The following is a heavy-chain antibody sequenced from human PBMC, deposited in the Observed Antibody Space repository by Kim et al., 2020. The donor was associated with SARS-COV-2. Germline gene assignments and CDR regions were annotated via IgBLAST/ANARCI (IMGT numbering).Heavy chain of an antibody. J-gene: IGHJ4*02. D-gene: IGHD6-6*01. CDR2: T. V-gene: IGHV4-34*01. CDR3: ASSIAARLFDY. Sequence: TNYNPSLKSRVTISVDTSKNQFSLKLSSVTAADTAVYYCASSIAARLFDYWGQGTLVTVSS.